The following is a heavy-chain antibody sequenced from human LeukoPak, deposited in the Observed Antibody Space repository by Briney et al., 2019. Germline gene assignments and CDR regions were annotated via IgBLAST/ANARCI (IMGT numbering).Heavy chain of an antibody. CDR1: GFTFSNYA. CDR2: IVGSGTLT. D-gene: IGHD3-10*01. J-gene: IGHJ4*02. V-gene: IGHV3-23*01. Sequence: GGSLRLSCAASGFTFSNYAMNWVRQAPGKGLEWVSAIVGSGTLTFYADSVKGRFTISRDNSKNTLYVQMNSLRAEDTAVYYCAKGHYYGSGSLDYWGQGTLVTVSS. CDR3: AKGHYYGSGSLDY.